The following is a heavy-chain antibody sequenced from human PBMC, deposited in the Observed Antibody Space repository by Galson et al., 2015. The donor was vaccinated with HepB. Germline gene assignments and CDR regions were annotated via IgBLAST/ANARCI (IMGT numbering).Heavy chain of an antibody. CDR1: GYTFTSYG. Sequence: SVKVSCKASGYTFTSYGISWVRQAPGQGLEWMGWISAYNGNTNYAQKLQGRVTMTTDTSTSTAYMELRSLRSDDTAVYYCARLVVPAAIRYYYYGMDVWGQGTTVTVSS. V-gene: IGHV1-18*04. CDR3: ARLVVPAAIRYYYYGMDV. CDR2: ISAYNGNT. D-gene: IGHD2-2*01. J-gene: IGHJ6*02.